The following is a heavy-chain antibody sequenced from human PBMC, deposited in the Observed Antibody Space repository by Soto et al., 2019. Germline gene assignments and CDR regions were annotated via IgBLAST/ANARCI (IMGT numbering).Heavy chain of an antibody. V-gene: IGHV1-18*01. CDR3: ARDVHYYDSRAPYLYFQY. J-gene: IGHJ1*01. D-gene: IGHD3-22*01. Sequence: QVHLVQSGAEVKNPGASVKVSCQASGYTLTSYGISWVRQAPGQGLEWMGWISGYTGDTKYAQKFQGRVTMTTDTSTTTAYRELRSLGSDDTAVYYCARDVHYYDSRAPYLYFQYWGQGTLVTVSS. CDR2: ISGYTGDT. CDR1: GYTLTSYG.